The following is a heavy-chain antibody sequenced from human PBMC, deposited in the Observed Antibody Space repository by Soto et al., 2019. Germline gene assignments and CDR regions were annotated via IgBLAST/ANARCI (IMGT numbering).Heavy chain of an antibody. V-gene: IGHV1-69*01. J-gene: IGHJ6*04. CDR3: ARGAGIGSGYVVLYYYYGMDV. D-gene: IGHD5-12*01. CDR2: IIPIFGTA. Sequence: QVQLVQSGAEVKKPGSSVKVSCKASGGTFSSYAISWVRRAPGQGLEWMGGIIPIFGTANYAQKFQGRVTITADESTSTAYMELSSLRSEDTAVYYCARGAGIGSGYVVLYYYYGMDVWGKGTTVTVSS. CDR1: GGTFSSYA.